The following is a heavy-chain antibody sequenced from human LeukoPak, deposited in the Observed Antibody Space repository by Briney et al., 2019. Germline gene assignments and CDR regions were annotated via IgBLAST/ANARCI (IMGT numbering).Heavy chain of an antibody. CDR2: IYTSGST. CDR1: GGSISSYY. V-gene: IGHV4-4*09. CDR3: ARQVVVAANLNEFDP. J-gene: IGHJ5*02. Sequence: SETLSLTCTVSGGSISSYYWSWIRQPPGKGLEWIGYIYTSGSTNYNPSLKSRVTISVDTSKNQFSLKLSSVTAADTAVYYCARQVVVAANLNEFDPWGQGTLVTVSS. D-gene: IGHD2-15*01.